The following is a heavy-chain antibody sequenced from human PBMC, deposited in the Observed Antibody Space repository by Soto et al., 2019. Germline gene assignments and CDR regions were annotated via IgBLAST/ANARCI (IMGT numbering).Heavy chain of an antibody. CDR3: ARIGGYHGPLDY. CDR1: GDSLKNHY. J-gene: IGHJ4*02. V-gene: IGHV4-59*11. CDR2: IYDSGST. Sequence: SETLSLTCSVSGDSLKNHYWAWIRHSRGKGLEWVGNIYDSGSTNYSPALKSRVSMSVDTSKNLFSLKMNSVTAADTAVYYCARIGGYHGPLDYWGQGTPVTVSS. D-gene: IGHD3-16*02.